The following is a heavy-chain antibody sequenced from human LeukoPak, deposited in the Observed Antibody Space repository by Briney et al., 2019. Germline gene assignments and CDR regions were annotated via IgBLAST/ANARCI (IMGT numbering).Heavy chain of an antibody. CDR2: IYHSGST. J-gene: IGHJ4*02. Sequence: PSETLSLTCTVSGGSISSYYWSWIRQPPGKGLEWIGSIYHSGSTYYNPSLKSRVTISVDTSKNQFSLKLSSVTAADTAVYYCARDRDYDSSGYYYGRSSYFDYWGQGTLVTVSS. V-gene: IGHV4-38-2*02. CDR3: ARDRDYDSSGYYYGRSSYFDY. CDR1: GGSISSYY. D-gene: IGHD3-22*01.